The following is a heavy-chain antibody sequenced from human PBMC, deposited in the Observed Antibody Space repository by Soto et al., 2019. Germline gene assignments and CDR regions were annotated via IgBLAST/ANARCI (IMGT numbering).Heavy chain of an antibody. CDR2: ISYDGSNK. J-gene: IGHJ6*02. D-gene: IGHD3-22*01. V-gene: IGHV3-30-3*01. CDR3: ARDYYDSSGYSYGMDV. CDR1: GFTFSSYA. Sequence: GGSLRLSCAASGFTFSSYAIHWVRQAPGKRLESVAVISYDGSNKYYADYEKGRFTISRDNSKNTLYLQMNRLRAEDTAVYYCARDYYDSSGYSYGMDVWGQGTTVTVSS.